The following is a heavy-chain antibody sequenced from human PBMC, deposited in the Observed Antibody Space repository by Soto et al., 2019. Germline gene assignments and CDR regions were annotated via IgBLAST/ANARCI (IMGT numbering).Heavy chain of an antibody. CDR2: IYWDDDK. CDR1: GFSLSTPGVG. D-gene: IGHD3-10*01. CDR3: AHSLAYSGSGSYSGY. V-gene: IGHV2-5*02. Sequence: QITLKESGPTLVKPTQTLTLTCTFSGFSLSTPGVGVGWIRQPQRKALEWLALIYWDDDKRYSPSLKSRLTTTEDTSKNQVVLRRTSLYTLVTATYYCAHSLAYSGSGSYSGYWGQGTLVTVSS. J-gene: IGHJ4*02.